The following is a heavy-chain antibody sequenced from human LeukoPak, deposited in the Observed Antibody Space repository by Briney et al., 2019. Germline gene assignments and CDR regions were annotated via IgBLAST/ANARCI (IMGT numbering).Heavy chain of an antibody. V-gene: IGHV3-30*03. CDR1: GFTFSGYG. CDR3: ARGGEPVGFDY. J-gene: IGHJ4*02. Sequence: PGRSLRLSCAASGFTFSGYGMHWVRQAPGKGLEWVTGIAFDGSRKHYADSVKGRFTISRDNAKNSLSLQMNSLRAEDTAVYYCARGGEPVGFDYWGQGTLVTVSS. CDR2: IAFDGSRK. D-gene: IGHD3-16*01.